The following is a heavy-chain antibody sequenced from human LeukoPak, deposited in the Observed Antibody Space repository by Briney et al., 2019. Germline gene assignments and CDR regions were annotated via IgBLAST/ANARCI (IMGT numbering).Heavy chain of an antibody. D-gene: IGHD4-17*01. CDR2: IIPILGIA. CDR1: GGTFSSYA. CDR3: AKGYGDYYFDY. Sequence: ASVKVSCKASGGTFSSYAISWVRQAPGQGLEWMGRIIPILGIANYAQKFQGRVTITADKSTGTAYMELSSLRSEDTAVYYCAKGYGDYYFDYWGQGTLVTVSS. J-gene: IGHJ4*02. V-gene: IGHV1-69*04.